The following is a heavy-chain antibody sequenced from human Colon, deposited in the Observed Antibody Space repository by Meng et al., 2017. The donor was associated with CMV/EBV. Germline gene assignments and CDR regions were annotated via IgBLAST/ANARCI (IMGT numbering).Heavy chain of an antibody. CDR1: GFIFSSYG. Sequence: GESLKISCAGSGFIFSSYGMNWVRQAPGKGLEWVSSITTANAYKSYAESVKGRFTISRDDAKSSLFLQMDSLRADDTAVYYCARPLSPRSAYSALLAFWGQGTLVTVSS. CDR2: ITTANAYK. V-gene: IGHV3-21*06. CDR3: ARPLSPRSAYSALLAF. J-gene: IGHJ4*02. D-gene: IGHD2-15*01.